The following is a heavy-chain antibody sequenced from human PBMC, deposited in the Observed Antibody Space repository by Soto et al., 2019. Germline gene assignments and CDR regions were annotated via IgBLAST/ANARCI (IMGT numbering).Heavy chain of an antibody. Sequence: SETLSLTCTVSGGSISSSDYYWSWIRQPPGKGLEWIGYIYYSGITYYNPSLKSRVTISVDTSKNQFSLKLSSVTAADTAVYYCAREVEVIVAPHFDNWGQGTLVTVSS. V-gene: IGHV4-30-4*01. J-gene: IGHJ4*02. D-gene: IGHD2-21*01. CDR2: IYYSGIT. CDR1: GGSISSSDYY. CDR3: AREVEVIVAPHFDN.